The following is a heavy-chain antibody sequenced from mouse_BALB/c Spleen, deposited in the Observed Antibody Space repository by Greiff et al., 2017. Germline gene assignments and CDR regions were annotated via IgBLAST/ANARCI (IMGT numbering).Heavy chain of an antibody. CDR2: ISSGSSTI. J-gene: IGHJ4*01. CDR3: ARKGPHITTATEGAMDY. CDR1: GFTFSSFG. V-gene: IGHV5-17*02. D-gene: IGHD1-2*01. Sequence: EVQGVESGGGLVQPGGSRKLSCAASGFTFSSFGMHWVRQAPEKGLEWVAYISSGSSTIYYADTVKGRFTISRDNPKNTLFLQMTSLRSEDTAMYYCARKGPHITTATEGAMDYWGQGTSVTVSS.